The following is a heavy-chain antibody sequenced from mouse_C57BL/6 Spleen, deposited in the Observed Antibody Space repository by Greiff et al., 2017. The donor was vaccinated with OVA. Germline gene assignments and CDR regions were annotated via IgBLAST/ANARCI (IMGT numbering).Heavy chain of an antibody. CDR2: IHPTSGST. D-gene: IGHD1-1*01. CDR1: GYTFTSYW. CDR3: ARTRDYYGSSYWFAY. Sequence: QVQLQQPGAELVKPGASVKLSCKASGYTFTSYWMHWVKQRPGQGLEWIGMIHPTSGSTNYNEKFKSKATLTVDKSSSTAYMQLSSLTSEDSAVYYCARTRDYYGSSYWFAYWGQGTLVSVSA. J-gene: IGHJ3*01. V-gene: IGHV1-64*01.